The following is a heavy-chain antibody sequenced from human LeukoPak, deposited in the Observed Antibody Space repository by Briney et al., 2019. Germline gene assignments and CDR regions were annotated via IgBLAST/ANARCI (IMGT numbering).Heavy chain of an antibody. CDR1: GFTFSSYA. J-gene: IGHJ4*02. D-gene: IGHD3-10*01. CDR2: ISGSGGST. CDR3: AKGPYGSGSYYTDY. V-gene: IGHV3-23*01. Sequence: GGSLRLSCAASGFTFSSYAMSWVRQAPGKGLEWVSAISGSGGSTYYADSVKGRFTNSRDNSKNTLYLQMNSLRAEDTAVYYCAKGPYGSGSYYTDYWGQGTLVTVSS.